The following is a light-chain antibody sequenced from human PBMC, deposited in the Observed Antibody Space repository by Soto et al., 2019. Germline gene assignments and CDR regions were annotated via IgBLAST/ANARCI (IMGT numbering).Light chain of an antibody. V-gene: IGLV2-14*03. CDR2: DVS. CDR1: SSDVGGYNF. J-gene: IGLJ2*01. Sequence: QSALTQPASVSGSPGQSITISCTGTSSDVGGYNFVSWYQQHPGKAPILMIYDVSYRPSGVSNRFSGSKSGNTASLTISGLQAEDEADYYCSSYTTTRTLVFGGGTKVTVL. CDR3: SSYTTTRTLV.